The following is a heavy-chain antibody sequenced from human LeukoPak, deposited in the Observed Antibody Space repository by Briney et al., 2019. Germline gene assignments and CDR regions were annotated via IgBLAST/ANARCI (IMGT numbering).Heavy chain of an antibody. Sequence: ASVTVSCTASGYTFTGYYMHWVRQAPGQGLEWMGWINPNSGGTNYAQKFQGWVTMTRDTSISTAYMELSRLRSDDTAVYYCARGGRGWSSWFDPWGQGTLVTVSS. CDR2: INPNSGGT. CDR1: GYTFTGYY. J-gene: IGHJ5*02. V-gene: IGHV1-2*04. CDR3: ARGGRGWSSWFDP. D-gene: IGHD6-19*01.